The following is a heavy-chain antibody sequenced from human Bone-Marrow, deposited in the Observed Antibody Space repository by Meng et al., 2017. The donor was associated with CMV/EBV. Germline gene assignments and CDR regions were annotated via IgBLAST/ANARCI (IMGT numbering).Heavy chain of an antibody. V-gene: IGHV3-72*01. J-gene: IGHJ4*02. CDR3: VRDSGDYYDDY. Sequence: GGSLRLSCAASGFTSSDHYMDWVRQAPGKGLEWVGRIRNKRDKVTTEYAASVKGRFSISRDDSNQSVHLQMNSLKTEDTAVYYCVRDSGDYYDDYWGQGTLVTVSS. CDR2: IRNKRDKVTT. CDR1: GFTSSDHY. D-gene: IGHD1-26*01.